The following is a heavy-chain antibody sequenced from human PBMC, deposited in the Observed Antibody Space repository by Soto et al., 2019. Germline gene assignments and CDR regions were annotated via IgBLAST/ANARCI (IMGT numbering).Heavy chain of an antibody. J-gene: IGHJ6*02. CDR3: ARTSAAGKYYYGMDV. Sequence: LGESLKISCKGSGYSFTNYRIGWVRQMPGKGLEWMGIIYPGDSDTKYSPSFQGQVTISADKSISTAYLQWSSLKASDTAMYYCARTSAAGKYYYGMDVWGQGTTVTV. D-gene: IGHD6-13*01. CDR1: GYSFTNYR. CDR2: IYPGDSDT. V-gene: IGHV5-51*01.